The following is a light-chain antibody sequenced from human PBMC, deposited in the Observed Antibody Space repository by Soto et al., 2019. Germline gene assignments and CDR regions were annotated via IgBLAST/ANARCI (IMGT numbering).Light chain of an antibody. J-gene: IGKJ1*01. CDR3: QQYDSSPRT. CDR1: QSVTTSY. CDR2: GTS. Sequence: EIVLTQSPGTLSLSPGERATLSCRTSQSVTTSYLAWYQQKPGQAPRLLIYGTSNRATGIPDRFSGSGSATDFTLTISRLEPEDFAVYYCQQYDSSPRTFGQGTKVDI. V-gene: IGKV3-20*01.